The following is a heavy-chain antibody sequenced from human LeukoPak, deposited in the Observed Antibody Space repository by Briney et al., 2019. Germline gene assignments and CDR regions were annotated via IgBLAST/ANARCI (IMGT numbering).Heavy chain of an antibody. CDR2: IYTSEST. D-gene: IGHD3-10*01. J-gene: IGHJ4*02. Sequence: SETLSLTCSVSGGSISSSNYYWSWIRQPAGKGLEWIGRIYTSESTYYNPSLKSRVTISVDTSKNQFSLKLSSVTAADTAVYYCARVLLWFGELLYFDYWGQGTLVTASS. CDR3: ARVLLWFGELLYFDY. CDR1: GGSISSSNYY. V-gene: IGHV4-61*02.